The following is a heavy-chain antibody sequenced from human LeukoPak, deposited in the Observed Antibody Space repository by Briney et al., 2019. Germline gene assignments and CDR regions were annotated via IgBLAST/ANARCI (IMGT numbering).Heavy chain of an antibody. CDR2: IYSGGST. Sequence: GGSLRLSCAASGFTVSSNYMSWVRQAPGNGLEWGSVIYSGGSTYYADSVKGRFTISRDNSKNTLYLQMNSLRAEDTAVYYCARAYYYGSGSALSIDYWGQGTLVTVSS. CDR1: GFTVSSNY. V-gene: IGHV3-66*02. J-gene: IGHJ4*02. D-gene: IGHD3-10*01. CDR3: ARAYYYGSGSALSIDY.